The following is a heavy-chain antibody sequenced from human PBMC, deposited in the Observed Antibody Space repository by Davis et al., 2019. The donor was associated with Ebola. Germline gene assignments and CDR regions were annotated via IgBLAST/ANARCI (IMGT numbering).Heavy chain of an antibody. CDR1: GFTFSSYG. CDR3: AKEALHSGGTFDV. D-gene: IGHD1-26*01. J-gene: IGHJ3*01. Sequence: PGGSLRLSCAASGFTFSSYGMHWVRQAPGKGLEWVAVISSDGNKKYHADSVKGRFTISRDKSNNTLNLQMNSLRIEDTAVYYCAKEALHSGGTFDVWGQGTMVTVSS. V-gene: IGHV3-30*18. CDR2: ISSDGNKK.